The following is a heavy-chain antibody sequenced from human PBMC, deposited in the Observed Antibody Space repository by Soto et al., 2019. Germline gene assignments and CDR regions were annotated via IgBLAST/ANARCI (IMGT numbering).Heavy chain of an antibody. CDR1: GFTFSDYY. CDR2: IVSSSSYT. CDR3: ARLRASTWYMGGYLDY. D-gene: IGHD6-13*01. Sequence: LRLSCAASGFTFSDYYMSWIRQAPGKGLEWVSYIVSSSSYTNYADSVKGRFTISRDNAKNSLYLEMNSLRAEDTAVYYCARLRASTWYMGGYLDYWGQGTLVTVSS. J-gene: IGHJ4*02. V-gene: IGHV3-11*06.